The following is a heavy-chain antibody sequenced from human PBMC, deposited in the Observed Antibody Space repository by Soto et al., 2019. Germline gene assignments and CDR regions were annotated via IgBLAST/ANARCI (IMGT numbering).Heavy chain of an antibody. D-gene: IGHD5-12*01. CDR2: INPSGGST. J-gene: IGHJ4*02. CDR1: GYTFTGYY. V-gene: IGHV1-46*01. Sequence: ASVKVSCKTSGYTFTGYYIHWVTMTPGQGLEWMGIINPSGGSTNYAQKFQGRVTMTRDTSTSTVYMELSSLRSEDTAVYYCARDGGRLRLDFDYWGQGTLVTVSS. CDR3: ARDGGRLRLDFDY.